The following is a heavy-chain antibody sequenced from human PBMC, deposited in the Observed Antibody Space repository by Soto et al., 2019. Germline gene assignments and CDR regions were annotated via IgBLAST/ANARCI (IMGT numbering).Heavy chain of an antibody. J-gene: IGHJ4*02. V-gene: IGHV4-30-4*01. Sequence: PSETLSLTCTVSGGSISSDDYYWTWIRQPPGKGLEWIGYIYYSGRTSYNPSLESRVSISVDTSENYFSLKLKSVSDADTAVYYCVRDRSNSPYYFDCWGRGTLVTVSS. D-gene: IGHD4-4*01. CDR1: GGSISSDDYY. CDR2: IYYSGRT. CDR3: VRDRSNSPYYFDC.